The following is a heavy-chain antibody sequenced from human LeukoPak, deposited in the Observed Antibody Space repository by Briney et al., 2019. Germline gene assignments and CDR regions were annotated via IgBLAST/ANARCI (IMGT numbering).Heavy chain of an antibody. CDR1: GGTFSNYA. Sequence: VASVKVSCKASGGTFSNYAISWVRQAPGQGLEWMGWISAYNGNTNYAQKLQGRVTMTTDTSTSTAYMELRSLRSDDTAVYYCARDPPRGAYCGGDCFEYFQHWGQGTLVTVSS. CDR3: ARDPPRGAYCGGDCFEYFQH. V-gene: IGHV1-18*01. CDR2: ISAYNGNT. D-gene: IGHD2-21*02. J-gene: IGHJ1*01.